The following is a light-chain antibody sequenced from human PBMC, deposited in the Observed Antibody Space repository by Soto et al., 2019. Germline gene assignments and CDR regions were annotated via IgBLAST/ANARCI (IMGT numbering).Light chain of an antibody. V-gene: IGLV1-40*01. CDR3: QSYDSSLSGYV. J-gene: IGLJ1*01. Sequence: QSVLTQPPSVSEAPGQRVTISCPGSSSNIGAGYEAHWYQQVPGTAPKLLIYENNNRPSGVPDRFSGSKSGTSASLAITGLQAEDEAEYYCQSYDSSLSGYVFGTVTKLTVL. CDR2: ENN. CDR1: SSNIGAGYE.